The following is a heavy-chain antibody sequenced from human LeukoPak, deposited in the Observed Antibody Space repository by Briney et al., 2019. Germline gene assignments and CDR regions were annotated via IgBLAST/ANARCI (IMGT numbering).Heavy chain of an antibody. CDR2: ISSSSTI. CDR3: ARDRVSGSYD. D-gene: IGHD1-26*01. V-gene: IGHV3-48*01. Sequence: GGSLRLSCAASGFTFSSYSMNWVRQAPGKGLEWVSYISSSSTIYYADSVKGRFTISRDNAKNSLYLQMNSLRAEDTAVYYCARDRVSGSYDWGQGTLVTVSS. CDR1: GFTFSSYS. J-gene: IGHJ4*02.